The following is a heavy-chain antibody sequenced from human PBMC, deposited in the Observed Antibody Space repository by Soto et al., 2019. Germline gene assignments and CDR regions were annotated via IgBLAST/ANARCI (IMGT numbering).Heavy chain of an antibody. Sequence: WETLSLTCTISGGSISIRRDYWDWNRQPPGKGLEGIGNIYHSGSAYYNPSLRSRVTICVDTPKNQYSVKLSSVAAAETAEYYCARHVDVGGRVPGAMDVWGQGTTVTVSS. CDR2: IYHSGSA. D-gene: IGHD3-16*01. J-gene: IGHJ6*02. CDR3: ARHVDVGGRVPGAMDV. CDR1: GGSISIRRDY. V-gene: IGHV4-39*01.